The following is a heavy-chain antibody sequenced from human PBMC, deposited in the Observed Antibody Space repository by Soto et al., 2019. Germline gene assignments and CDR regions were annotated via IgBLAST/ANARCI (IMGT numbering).Heavy chain of an antibody. Sequence: SETLSLTCTVSGGSIGGYYGSWIRQPPGKGLEWIGYIYYSGSTNYNPSLKSRVTISVDTSKNQFSLKLSSVTAADTAVYYCARFKGYGSGSYYPGVYYYGMDVWGQGTTVTVSS. D-gene: IGHD3-10*01. CDR1: GGSIGGYY. CDR2: IYYSGST. V-gene: IGHV4-59*01. CDR3: ARFKGYGSGSYYPGVYYYGMDV. J-gene: IGHJ6*02.